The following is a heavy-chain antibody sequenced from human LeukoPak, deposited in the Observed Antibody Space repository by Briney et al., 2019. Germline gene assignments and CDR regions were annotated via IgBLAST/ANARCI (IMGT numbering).Heavy chain of an antibody. CDR1: GFAVSSNY. CDR3: ARGSNWFDP. Sequence: GGSLRLSCAASGFAVSSNYMSWVRQAPGKGLEWVSFIYSAGSTYYADSVKGRFTISRDNTKNTLYLQMNSLRAEDTAVYYCARGSNWFDPWGQGTLVTVSS. V-gene: IGHV3-66*01. J-gene: IGHJ5*02. CDR2: IYSAGST.